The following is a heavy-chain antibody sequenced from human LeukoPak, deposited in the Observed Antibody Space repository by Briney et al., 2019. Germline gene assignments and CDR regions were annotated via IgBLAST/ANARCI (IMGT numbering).Heavy chain of an antibody. Sequence: GGSLRLSCTASGFTFSSYAMNWVRQAPGKGLEWGSGIGAGGTFTYYADSVKGRFTISRDNSRNTLYLQMNSLRADDTAVYYCARDLYDTSPGENFDYWGQGTLVTVSS. CDR2: IGAGGTFT. CDR1: GFTFSSYA. V-gene: IGHV3-23*01. J-gene: IGHJ4*02. D-gene: IGHD5/OR15-5a*01. CDR3: ARDLYDTSPGENFDY.